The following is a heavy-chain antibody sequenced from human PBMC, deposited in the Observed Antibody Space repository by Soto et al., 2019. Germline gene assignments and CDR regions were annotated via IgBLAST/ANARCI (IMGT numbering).Heavy chain of an antibody. D-gene: IGHD3-10*01. CDR3: DRGVGFGELDFFGLATMVTVDS. CDR1: GDSISSGDYY. V-gene: IGHV4-30-4*01. CDR2: LYYSGGP. Sequence: SETLSLTCTVSGDSISSGDYYWSWIRQPPGKGLEWIGFLYYSGGPSYNPSLKSRITISIDTSKNKFSLKLSSVTAEDTAVYYCDRGVGFGELDFFGLATMVTVDS. J-gene: IGHJ5*01.